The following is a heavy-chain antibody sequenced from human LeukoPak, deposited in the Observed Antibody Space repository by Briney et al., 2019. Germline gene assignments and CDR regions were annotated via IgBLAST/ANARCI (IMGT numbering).Heavy chain of an antibody. V-gene: IGHV3-23*01. CDR2: MSANGDTT. J-gene: IGHJ6*03. D-gene: IGHD4-11*01. Sequence: GGSLRLSRAASGFTFYNYAMTWVRQAPGRGLEWVAAMSANGDTTYYADSVRGRSTISRDNFKNTLYLEMNSLRAEDTAVYYCAKRSTQTTPSNYIYFYMDVWGKGTTVTVS. CDR3: AKRSTQTTPSNYIYFYMDV. CDR1: GFTFYNYA.